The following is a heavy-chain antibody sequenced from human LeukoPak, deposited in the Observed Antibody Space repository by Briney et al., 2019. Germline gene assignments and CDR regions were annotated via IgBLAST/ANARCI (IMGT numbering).Heavy chain of an antibody. Sequence: GGSLRLSCAASGFTFSGHEMNWVRQTPGKGLEWLSYISITGSTIYYADSVKGRFTISRDNAKNSLYLQMNSLRAEDTAIYYCVRADPYGDSTPDYWGQGTPVAVSS. CDR3: VRADPYGDSTPDY. D-gene: IGHD4-17*01. V-gene: IGHV3-48*03. CDR2: ISITGSTI. CDR1: GFTFSGHE. J-gene: IGHJ4*02.